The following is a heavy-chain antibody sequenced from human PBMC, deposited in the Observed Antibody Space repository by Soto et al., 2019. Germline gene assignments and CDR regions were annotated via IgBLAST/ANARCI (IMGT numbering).Heavy chain of an antibody. Sequence: GGSLRLSCAASGFTVSSNYMSWVRQAPGKGLEWVSVIYSGGSTYYADSVKGRFTISRDNSKNTLYLQMNSLRAEDTAVYYCARDKRGHSSSGEARYYYYYYMDVWGKGTTVTVSS. J-gene: IGHJ6*03. CDR3: ARDKRGHSSSGEARYYYYYYMDV. CDR2: IYSGGST. CDR1: GFTVSSNY. V-gene: IGHV3-66*01. D-gene: IGHD6-6*01.